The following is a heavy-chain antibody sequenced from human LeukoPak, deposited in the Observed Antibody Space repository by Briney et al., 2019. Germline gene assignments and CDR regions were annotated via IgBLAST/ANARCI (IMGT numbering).Heavy chain of an antibody. CDR2: ISGSGGSP. V-gene: IGHV3-23*01. CDR1: GFPFTSYG. CDR3: AKSGRGYGGNSLRFDY. Sequence: SGGSLRLSCAASGFPFTSYGMSWVRQAPGKGLEWVSTISGSGGSPYYADSVKGRFTISRDNSNNTLYLQMNSLRAEDTAVYYCAKSGRGYGGNSLRFDYWGQGTLVTVSS. J-gene: IGHJ4*02. D-gene: IGHD4-23*01.